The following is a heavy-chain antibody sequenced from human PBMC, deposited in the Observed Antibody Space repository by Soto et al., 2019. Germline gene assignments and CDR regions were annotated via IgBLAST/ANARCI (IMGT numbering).Heavy chain of an antibody. Sequence: ASVKVSCKASGYTFASYGVSWVRQAPGQGLEWMGWISAYNGDTIYAQKLQGRVSLTTDTPTSTASMELRSLRSDDTAVYYCARDQMISSNWFDHWGQVTLVTV. CDR3: ARDQMISSNWFDH. J-gene: IGHJ5*02. CDR2: ISAYNGDT. CDR1: GYTFASYG. V-gene: IGHV1-18*01. D-gene: IGHD3-22*01.